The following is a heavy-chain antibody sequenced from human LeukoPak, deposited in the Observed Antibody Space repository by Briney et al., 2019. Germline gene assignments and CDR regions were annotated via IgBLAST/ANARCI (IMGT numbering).Heavy chain of an antibody. J-gene: IGHJ5*02. V-gene: IGHV4-34*01. CDR1: GGSFSGYY. Sequence: SETLSLTCAVYGGSFSGYYWSWIRQPPGKGLEWIGEISHSGSTNYNPSLKSRVTISVDTSKNQFSLKLSSVTAADTAVYYCARGPRSWGQGTLVTVSS. CDR3: ARGPRS. CDR2: ISHSGST.